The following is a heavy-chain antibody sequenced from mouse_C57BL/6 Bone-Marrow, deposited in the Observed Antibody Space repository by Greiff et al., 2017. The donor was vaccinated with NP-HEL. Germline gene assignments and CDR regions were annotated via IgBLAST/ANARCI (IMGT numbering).Heavy chain of an antibody. J-gene: IGHJ3*01. CDR1: GYTFTSYW. V-gene: IGHV1-59*01. CDR3: ARVSTMVKWFAY. D-gene: IGHD2-2*01. Sequence: QVQLQQPGAELVRPGPSVKLSCKASGYTFTSYWMHWVKQRPGQGLEWIGVIDPSDSYTNYNQKFKGKATLTVDTSSRTAYMQLSSLTSEDSAVYYRARVSTMVKWFAYWGQGTLVTVSA. CDR2: IDPSDSYT.